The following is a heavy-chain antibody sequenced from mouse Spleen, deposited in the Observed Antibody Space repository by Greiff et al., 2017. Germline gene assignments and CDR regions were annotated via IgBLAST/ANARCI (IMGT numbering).Heavy chain of an antibody. Sequence: QVQLKQSGAELAKPGASVKLSCTASGYTFTSYWMHWVKQRPGQGLEWIGYINPSSGYTKYNQKFKDKATLTADKSSSTAYMPLSSLTYEDSAVYYCASSYYYGSSYEEYFDVWGTGTTVTVSS. V-gene: IGHV1-7*01. CDR3: ASSYYYGSSYEEYFDV. J-gene: IGHJ1*03. D-gene: IGHD1-1*01. CDR1: GYTFTSYW. CDR2: INPSSGYT.